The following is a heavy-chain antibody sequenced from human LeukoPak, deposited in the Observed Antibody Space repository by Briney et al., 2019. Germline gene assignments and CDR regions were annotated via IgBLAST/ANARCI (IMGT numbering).Heavy chain of an antibody. CDR1: GFTFSSYS. CDR3: ASDTMVRGEGAFDI. CDR2: ISSSSSYI. D-gene: IGHD3-10*01. V-gene: IGHV3-21*01. Sequence: GGSLRPSCAASGFTFSSYSMNWVRQAPGKGLEWVSSISSSSSYIYYADSVKGRFTISRDNAKNSLYLQMNSLRAEDTAVYYCASDTMVRGEGAFDIWGQGTMVTVSS. J-gene: IGHJ3*02.